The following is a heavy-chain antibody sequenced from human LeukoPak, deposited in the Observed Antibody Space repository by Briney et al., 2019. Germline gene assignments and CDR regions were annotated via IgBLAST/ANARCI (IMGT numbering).Heavy chain of an antibody. V-gene: IGHV4-30-2*01. CDR1: GGSISSGGYY. J-gene: IGHJ6*03. CDR3: ARGYYYYYMDV. CDR2: IYHSGST. Sequence: SESLSLTCTVSGGSISSGGYYWSWIRQPPGKGLEWIGYIYHSGSTYYNPSLKSRVTISVDRSKNQFSLKLSSVTAADTAVYYCARGYYYYYMDVWGKGTTVTVSS.